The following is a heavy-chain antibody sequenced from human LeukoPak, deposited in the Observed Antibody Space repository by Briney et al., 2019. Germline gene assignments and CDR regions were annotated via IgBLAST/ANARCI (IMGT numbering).Heavy chain of an antibody. CDR3: AREGYRDYYYGMDV. J-gene: IGHJ6*02. V-gene: IGHV3-33*01. Sequence: GRSLRLSCAASGFSFSTFGMHWVRQAPGKGLEWVAVISYDGSNKLYADSLKAQFTISRNNPKNTRYLQINSRRAGDTPVYYCAREGYRDYYYGMDVWGQGTTVTVSS. D-gene: IGHD1-1*01. CDR2: ISYDGSNK. CDR1: GFSFSTFG.